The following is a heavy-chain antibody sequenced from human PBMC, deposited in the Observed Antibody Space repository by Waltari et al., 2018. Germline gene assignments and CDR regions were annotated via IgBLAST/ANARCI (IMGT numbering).Heavy chain of an antibody. V-gene: IGHV4-34*01. D-gene: IGHD2-15*01. Sequence: QVQLQQWGAGLLKPSETLSLTCAVYGGSFSGYYWSWIRPPPGKGLEWIGEINHSGSTNYNPSLKSRVTISVDTSKNQFSLKLSSVTAADTAVYYCARGKWVVAAKAYFDYWGQGTLVTVSS. J-gene: IGHJ4*02. CDR2: INHSGST. CDR3: ARGKWVVAAKAYFDY. CDR1: GGSFSGYY.